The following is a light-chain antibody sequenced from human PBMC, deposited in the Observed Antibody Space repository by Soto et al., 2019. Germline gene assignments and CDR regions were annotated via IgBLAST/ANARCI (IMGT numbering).Light chain of an antibody. Sequence: DIVMTQSPLSLPVTPGEPASISCRSSQSFLHSNGYNYLDWYLQKPGQSPQLLIYLGSSRASGVPERFSAGGSGTDFKLKISTVEAEHVGIYYCMQALQTPPTFGQGTKVDIK. V-gene: IGKV2-28*01. CDR3: MQALQTPPT. CDR1: QSFLHSNGYNY. CDR2: LGS. J-gene: IGKJ1*01.